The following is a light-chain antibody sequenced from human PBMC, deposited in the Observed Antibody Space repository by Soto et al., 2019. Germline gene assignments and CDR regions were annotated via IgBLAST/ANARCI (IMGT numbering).Light chain of an antibody. CDR3: QVPSGSPPRWT. CDR1: QSVSSSS. CDR2: GAS. J-gene: IGKJ1*01. V-gene: IGKV3-20*01. Sequence: EPVLTQSPGTLSLSPGERATLSCRASQSVSSSSLAWYQQKPGQAPKLLIYGASFRATGIPDRFSGSGSGTDFTLTINRLESEDFAVYICQVPSGSPPRWTFGQGTKVDIK.